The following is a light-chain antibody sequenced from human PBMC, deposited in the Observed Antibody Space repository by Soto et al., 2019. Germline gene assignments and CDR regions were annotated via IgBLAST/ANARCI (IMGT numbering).Light chain of an antibody. V-gene: IGKV3-20*01. Sequence: EIVLTQSPGTLSLSPGERATLSCRASQSVSSSYLVWHQQKPGQAPRLLIYGVSSRATGIPDRFSGSGSGTDFTLTISRLEPEDFAVYYCQQYHSSVWTFGQGTKVDIK. CDR3: QQYHSSVWT. J-gene: IGKJ1*01. CDR1: QSVSSSY. CDR2: GVS.